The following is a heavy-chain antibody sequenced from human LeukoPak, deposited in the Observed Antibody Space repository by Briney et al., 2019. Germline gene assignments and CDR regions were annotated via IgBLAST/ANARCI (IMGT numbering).Heavy chain of an antibody. CDR3: ARPGCSSTSCLGWFDP. V-gene: IGHV3-30-3*01. CDR1: GFTFSSYA. J-gene: IGHJ5*02. D-gene: IGHD2-2*01. CDR2: ISYDGSNK. Sequence: SLRLSCAASGFTFSSYAMHWVRQAPGKGLEWVAVISYDGSNKYYADSVKGRFTISRDNSKNTLYLQMNSLRAEDTAVYYCARPGCSSTSCLGWFDPWGQGTLVTVSS.